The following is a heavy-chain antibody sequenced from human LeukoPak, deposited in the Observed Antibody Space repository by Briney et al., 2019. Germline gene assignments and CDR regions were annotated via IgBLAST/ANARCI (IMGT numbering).Heavy chain of an antibody. D-gene: IGHD3-22*01. V-gene: IGHV4-59*08. CDR3: AGDRSGYYMGYYYYYMDV. J-gene: IGHJ6*03. Sequence: SETLSLTCTVSGGSISSYYWSWIRQPPGKGLEWIGYIYYSGSTNYNPSLKSRVTISVDTSKNQFSLKLNSVTAADTAVYYCAGDRSGYYMGYYYYYMDVWGKGTTVTISS. CDR2: IYYSGST. CDR1: GGSISSYY.